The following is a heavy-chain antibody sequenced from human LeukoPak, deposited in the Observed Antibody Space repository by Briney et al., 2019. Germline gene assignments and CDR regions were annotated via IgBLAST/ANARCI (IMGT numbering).Heavy chain of an antibody. J-gene: IGHJ6*03. V-gene: IGHV4-4*07. CDR1: GDSIISYY. D-gene: IGHD6-13*01. CDR2: IYTRGST. Sequence: SETLSLTCTVSGDSIISYYWSWIWQPAGKGLGRIGRIYTRGSTNYNPSLKSRVTMSVDTSKNQFSLKLSSVTAADTAVYYCARVISSWYPPYYYYYMDVWGKGTTVTVSS. CDR3: ARVISSWYPPYYYYYMDV.